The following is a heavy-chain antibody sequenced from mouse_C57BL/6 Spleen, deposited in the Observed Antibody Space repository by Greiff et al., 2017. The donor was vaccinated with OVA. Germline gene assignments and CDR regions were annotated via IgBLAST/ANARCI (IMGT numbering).Heavy chain of an antibody. Sequence: QVQLQQPGAELVKPGASVKLSCKASGYTFTSYWMHWVKQRPGQGLEWIGMIHPNSGSTNYNEKFKSKATLTVDKSSSTAYMQLSSLTSEDSGVYYCARYPFYGNVRDYWGQGTSVTVSS. CDR3: ARYPFYGNVRDY. CDR2: IHPNSGST. CDR1: GYTFTSYW. J-gene: IGHJ4*01. D-gene: IGHD2-10*01. V-gene: IGHV1-64*01.